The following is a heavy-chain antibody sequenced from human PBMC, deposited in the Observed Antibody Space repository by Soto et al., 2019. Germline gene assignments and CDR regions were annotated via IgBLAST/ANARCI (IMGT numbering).Heavy chain of an antibody. V-gene: IGHV4-34*01. CDR1: GGSFSGYY. J-gene: IGHJ5*02. CDR2: INHIGST. D-gene: IGHD1-1*01. Sequence: QVRLQQWGTGLLKSSETLSLTCAVYGGSFSGYYWSWLRQPPGKGLEWMGEINHIGSTNYSPSLKSRVTISVDTSNNQFSLKLTSITAADTGVYYCATANWSHHYFGPWGQGTLVTVSS. CDR3: ATANWSHHYFGP.